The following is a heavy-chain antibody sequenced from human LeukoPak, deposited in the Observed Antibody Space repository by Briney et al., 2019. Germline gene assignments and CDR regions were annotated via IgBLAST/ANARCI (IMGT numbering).Heavy chain of an antibody. CDR3: ARDLDWGAFDA. CDR1: GFTFSDYY. D-gene: IGHD3-9*01. V-gene: IGHV3-11*01. Sequence: PGGSLRLSCVDSGFTFSDYYINWIRQAPGMRLEWIAYLSSGGSMIYYADSVKGRFAISRDNAKNLVYLQMNSLRAEDTALYYCARDLDWGAFDAWGQGTLVTVSS. J-gene: IGHJ5*02. CDR2: LSSGGSMI.